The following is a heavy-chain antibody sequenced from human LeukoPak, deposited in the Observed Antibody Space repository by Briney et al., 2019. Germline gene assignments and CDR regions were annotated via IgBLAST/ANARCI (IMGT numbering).Heavy chain of an antibody. J-gene: IGHJ5*02. Sequence: ASVKVSCKASGYTFTVYYMHWVRQAPGQGLEWMGWINSNSGGTNYAQKFQGRVTMTRDTSISTAYMELSRLRSDDTAVYYCAIADYYDIWFDPWGQGTLVTVSS. CDR2: INSNSGGT. D-gene: IGHD3-22*01. CDR3: AIADYYDIWFDP. CDR1: GYTFTVYY. V-gene: IGHV1-2*02.